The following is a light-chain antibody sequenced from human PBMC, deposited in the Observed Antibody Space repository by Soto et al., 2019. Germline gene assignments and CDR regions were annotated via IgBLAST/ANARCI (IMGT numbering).Light chain of an antibody. V-gene: IGKV3-15*01. J-gene: IGKJ3*01. CDR3: QQYNDWPLT. Sequence: EIVMTQSPATLSLSPGERATLSCRASQSVSSNLAWYQQKPGQTPRLFIYGASTRATGIPVRFSGSGSGTEFTLNISSLQSEDFAVYYCQQYNDWPLTCCPGTKVAIK. CDR2: GAS. CDR1: QSVSSN.